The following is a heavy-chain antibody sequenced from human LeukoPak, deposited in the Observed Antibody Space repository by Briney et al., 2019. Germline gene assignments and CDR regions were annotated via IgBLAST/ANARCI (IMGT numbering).Heavy chain of an antibody. CDR2: INHSGST. Sequence: SETLSLTCAVYGGSFSGYYWSWIRQPPGKGLEWIGEINHSGSTNYNPPLKSRVTISVDTSKNQFSLKLSSVTAADTAVYYCASLVEMARIRVNGAWGQGTLVTVSS. CDR1: GGSFSGYY. D-gene: IGHD5-24*01. CDR3: ASLVEMARIRVNGA. V-gene: IGHV4-34*01. J-gene: IGHJ5*02.